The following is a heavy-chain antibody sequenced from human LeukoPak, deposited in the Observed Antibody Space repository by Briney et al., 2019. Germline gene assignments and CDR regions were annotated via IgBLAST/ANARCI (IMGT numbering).Heavy chain of an antibody. Sequence: PSETLSLTCSVSGASIYSYYWNWIRQPAGRGLEYIGRISISGGTNYNPSLRSRVTMSVDTSNNQIPLKLSSVTAADTAVYYCASDSSGSYGAFDIWGQGTVVTVSS. V-gene: IGHV4-4*07. CDR2: ISISGGT. J-gene: IGHJ3*02. CDR3: ASDSSGSYGAFDI. D-gene: IGHD1-26*01. CDR1: GASIYSYY.